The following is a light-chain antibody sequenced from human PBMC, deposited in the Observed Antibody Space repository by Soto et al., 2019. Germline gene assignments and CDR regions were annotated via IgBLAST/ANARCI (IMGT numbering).Light chain of an antibody. CDR2: EVF. Sequence: QSALTQPASVSGSPGQSITISCTGTGIDIGAYNYVSWYQQHPGEAPKLMIYEVFNRPSGVSDRFSGSKSGNTASLTISGLRAEDEADYYCSSRTTSITWVFGGGTRLTVL. J-gene: IGLJ3*02. V-gene: IGLV2-14*01. CDR1: GIDIGAYNY. CDR3: SSRTTSITWV.